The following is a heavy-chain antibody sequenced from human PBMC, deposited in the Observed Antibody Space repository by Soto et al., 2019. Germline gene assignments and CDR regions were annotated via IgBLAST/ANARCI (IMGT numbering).Heavy chain of an antibody. Sequence: GGSLRLSCAASGFTFSSYGMHWVRQAPGKGLEWVAVISYDGSNKYYADSVKGRFTISRDNSKNTLYLQMNSLRAEDTAVYYCARGFSNYVAWFDPWGQGTLVTVS. J-gene: IGHJ5*02. CDR2: ISYDGSNK. D-gene: IGHD4-4*01. CDR3: ARGFSNYVAWFDP. V-gene: IGHV3-30*03. CDR1: GFTFSSYG.